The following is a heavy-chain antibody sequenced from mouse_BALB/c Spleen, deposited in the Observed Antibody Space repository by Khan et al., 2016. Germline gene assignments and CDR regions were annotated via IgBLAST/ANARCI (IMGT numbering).Heavy chain of an antibody. CDR2: INSNGGST. J-gene: IGHJ2*01. D-gene: IGHD2-1*01. CDR3: ARVYYGN. V-gene: IGHV5-6-3*01. Sequence: EVELVESGGGLVQPGGSLKLSCAASGFTFSSYGMSWVRQPPDKRLELVATINSNGGSTYYPDSVEGRFTIYRDHDKNTLYLQMSSLKSGDTAMYYCARVYYGNWGQVTTLTVSS. CDR1: GFTFSSYG.